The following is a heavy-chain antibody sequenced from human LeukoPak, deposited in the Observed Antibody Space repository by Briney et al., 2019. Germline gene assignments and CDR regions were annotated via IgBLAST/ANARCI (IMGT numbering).Heavy chain of an antibody. J-gene: IGHJ4*02. CDR1: GSTFSNAW. Sequence: PGGSLRLSCAASGSTFSNAWITWVRQAPGKGLEWVGRIKTKTDGWSTDYAAPVKGRFTISRDDSESTLYLQMNGLKTEDTAVYYCTTLHYWGQGTLVSVSS. V-gene: IGHV3-15*01. CDR2: IKTKTDGWST. CDR3: TTLHY.